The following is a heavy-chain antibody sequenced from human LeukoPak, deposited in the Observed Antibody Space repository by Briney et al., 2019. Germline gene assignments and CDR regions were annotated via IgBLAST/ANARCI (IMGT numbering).Heavy chain of an antibody. CDR1: GFTFSNYW. J-gene: IGHJ3*02. V-gene: IGHV3-7*05. D-gene: IGHD3-16*01. CDR3: ARDLGGGLWPNAFDI. CDR2: IKQDGSEK. Sequence: GGSLRLSCAASGFTFSNYWMTWVRPAPGIGLEWVANIKQDGSEKYYVDSVRGRFTISRDNAMSSLYLQINSLRAEDTAVYYCARDLGGGLWPNAFDIWGQGTMVTVSS.